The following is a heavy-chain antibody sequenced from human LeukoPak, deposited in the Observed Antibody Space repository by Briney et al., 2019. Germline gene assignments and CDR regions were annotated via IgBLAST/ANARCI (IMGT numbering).Heavy chain of an antibody. CDR2: IYYSGST. V-gene: IGHV4-59*01. J-gene: IGHJ6*04. CDR1: GGSISSYY. Sequence: PSETLSLTCTVSGGSISSYYWSWIRQPPGKGLEWLGYIYYSGSTNYNPSLKSRVTISVDTSKNQFSLKLSSVTAADTAVYYCARDRGQWLDLYYYYGMDVWGKGTTVTVSS. D-gene: IGHD6-19*01. CDR3: ARDRGQWLDLYYYYGMDV.